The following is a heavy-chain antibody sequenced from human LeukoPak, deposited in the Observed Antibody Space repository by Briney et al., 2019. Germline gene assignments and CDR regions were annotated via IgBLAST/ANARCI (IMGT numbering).Heavy chain of an antibody. Sequence: PGGSLRLSCAASGFTFSNYYMHRVRQAPGKGLVWVSRISGDGSDTIYADSVKGRFTISRDNAKNSLYLQMNSLRAEDTAVYYCATANRYCSSTSCYVFFVGGMDVWGQGTTVTVSS. V-gene: IGHV3-74*01. D-gene: IGHD2-2*01. J-gene: IGHJ6*02. CDR1: GFTFSNYY. CDR3: ATANRYCSSTSCYVFFVGGMDV. CDR2: ISGDGSDT.